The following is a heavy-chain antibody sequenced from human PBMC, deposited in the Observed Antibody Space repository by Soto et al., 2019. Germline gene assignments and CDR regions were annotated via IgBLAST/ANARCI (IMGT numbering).Heavy chain of an antibody. Sequence: SVKVSWKASGGTFSSYAISWVRQAPGQGLEWMGGIIPIFGTANYAQKFQGRVTITADESTSTAYMELSSLRSEDTAVYYCARAPCGGDCYSEYYYGMDVWGQGTTVTVPS. CDR2: IIPIFGTA. D-gene: IGHD2-21*02. CDR3: ARAPCGGDCYSEYYYGMDV. V-gene: IGHV1-69*13. J-gene: IGHJ6*02. CDR1: GGTFSSYA.